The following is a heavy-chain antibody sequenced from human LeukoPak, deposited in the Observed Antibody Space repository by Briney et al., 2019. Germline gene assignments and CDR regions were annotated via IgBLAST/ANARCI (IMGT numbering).Heavy chain of an antibody. Sequence: GGSLRLSCAASGFTFSSYGMHWVRQAPGKGLEWEAVISYDGSNKYYADSVKGRFTISRDNSKNTLYLQMNSLGAEDTAVYYCAREYGYSYGMDVWGQGTTVTVSS. CDR1: GFTFSSYG. CDR2: ISYDGSNK. D-gene: IGHD5-12*01. V-gene: IGHV3-30*03. J-gene: IGHJ6*02. CDR3: AREYGYSYGMDV.